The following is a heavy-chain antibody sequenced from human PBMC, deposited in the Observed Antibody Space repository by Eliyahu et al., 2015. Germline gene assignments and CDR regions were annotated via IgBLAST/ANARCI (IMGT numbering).Heavy chain of an antibody. CDR1: GFSLSTSGVG. CDR2: IYWDDDK. D-gene: IGHD3-3*01. Sequence: QITLKESGPTLVKPTQTLTLTCTFSGFSLSTSGVGVGWIRQPPGKALEWLALIYWDDDKRYSPSLKSRLTITKDTSKNQVVLTMTNMDPVDTATYYCAHYDFWSGYYDRGYYFDYWGQGTLVTVSS. J-gene: IGHJ4*02. V-gene: IGHV2-5*02. CDR3: AHYDFWSGYYDRGYYFDY.